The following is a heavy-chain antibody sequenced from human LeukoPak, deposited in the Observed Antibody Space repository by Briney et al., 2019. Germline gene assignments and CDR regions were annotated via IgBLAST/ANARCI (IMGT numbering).Heavy chain of an antibody. J-gene: IGHJ4*02. V-gene: IGHV4-39*01. D-gene: IGHD6-13*01. CDR2: IYYSGST. Sequence: SGTLSLTCTVSGGSISSSSYYWGWIRQPPGKGLEWIGSIYYSGSTYYNPSLKSRVTISVDTSKNQFSLKLSSVTAADTAVYYCARSWFSTGPADYWGQGTLVTVSS. CDR3: ARSWFSTGPADY. CDR1: GGSISSSSYY.